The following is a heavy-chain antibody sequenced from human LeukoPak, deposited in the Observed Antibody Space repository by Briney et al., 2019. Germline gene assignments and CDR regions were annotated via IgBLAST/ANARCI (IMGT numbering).Heavy chain of an antibody. J-gene: IGHJ5*02. Sequence: GGSLRLSCAASGFTFTSYSMNWVRQAPGKGLEWVAVISYDGSNKYYADSVKGRFTISRDNSKNTLYLQMNSLRAEDTAVYYCAKDVVAGYNWFDPWGQGTLVTVSS. D-gene: IGHD2-15*01. CDR1: GFTFTSYS. CDR3: AKDVVAGYNWFDP. CDR2: ISYDGSNK. V-gene: IGHV3-30*18.